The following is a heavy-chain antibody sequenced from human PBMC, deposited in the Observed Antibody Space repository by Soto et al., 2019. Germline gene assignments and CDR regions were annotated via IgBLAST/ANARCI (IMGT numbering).Heavy chain of an antibody. CDR2: IYYSGST. J-gene: IGHJ6*02. CDR1: GGSISSYY. V-gene: IGHV4-59*01. D-gene: IGHD6-13*01. Sequence: PSETLSLTCTVSGGSISSYYWSWIRQPPGKGLEWIGYIYYSGSTNYNPSLKSRVTISVDTSKNQFSLKLSSVTAADTAVYYCARSGYSGSWRYYYYYGMDVWGQGTTVTVSS. CDR3: ARSGYSGSWRYYYYYGMDV.